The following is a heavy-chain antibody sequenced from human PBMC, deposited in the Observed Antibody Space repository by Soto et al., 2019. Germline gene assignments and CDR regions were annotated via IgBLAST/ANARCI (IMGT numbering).Heavy chain of an antibody. CDR2: ISSSSSTI. J-gene: IGHJ5*02. Sequence: EVQLVESGGGLVQPGGSLRLSCAASGFTFSSYSMNWVRQAPGKGLEWVSYISSSSSTIYYADSVKGRFTISRDNAKNSLYLQMNSLRAEDTAVYYCARAKIEYSSSLWFDPWGQGTLVTASS. D-gene: IGHD6-6*01. V-gene: IGHV3-48*01. CDR1: GFTFSSYS. CDR3: ARAKIEYSSSLWFDP.